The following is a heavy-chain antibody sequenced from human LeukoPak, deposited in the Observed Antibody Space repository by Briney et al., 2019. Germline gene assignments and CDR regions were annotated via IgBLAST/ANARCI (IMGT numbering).Heavy chain of an antibody. D-gene: IGHD3-10*01. V-gene: IGHV4-39*07. CDR1: GGSISSRSYY. J-gene: IGHJ3*02. Sequence: SETLSLTCTVSGGSISSRSYYWGWIRQPPGKGLEWIGNIYYSGSSYYNPSLKSRVTIPVDTSKNQSSLKLTSVTAADTAVYYCARGSSSGRSGHDAFDIWGQGTMVTVSS. CDR2: IYYSGSS. CDR3: ARGSSSGRSGHDAFDI.